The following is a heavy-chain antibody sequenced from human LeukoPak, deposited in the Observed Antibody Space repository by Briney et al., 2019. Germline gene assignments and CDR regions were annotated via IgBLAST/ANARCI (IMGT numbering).Heavy chain of an antibody. Sequence: GGSLRLSCAASGFTFSSYGMHWVRQAPGKGLEWVAAISYDGSKKYYADSVKGRFTISRDKSKKMLYLQMNSLRSEDTALYYCAKGTGRNTVTPTDPWGQGTLVIASS. CDR1: GFTFSSYG. D-gene: IGHD4-17*01. V-gene: IGHV3-30*18. CDR2: ISYDGSKK. CDR3: AKGTGRNTVTPTDP. J-gene: IGHJ5*02.